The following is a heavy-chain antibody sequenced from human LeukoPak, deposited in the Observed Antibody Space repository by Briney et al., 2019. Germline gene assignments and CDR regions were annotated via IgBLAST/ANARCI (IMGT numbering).Heavy chain of an antibody. CDR1: GFTFSSYS. CDR3: AKRVDSYYDSSGYQRVPFQY. Sequence: GGSLRLSCAASGFTFSSYSMNWVRQAPGKVLEWVSSISSSSSYIYYADSVKGRFTISRDNAKNTLYLLMNSLRAEDTAVYYCAKRVDSYYDSSGYQRVPFQYWGQGTLVTVSS. V-gene: IGHV3-21*04. J-gene: IGHJ1*01. D-gene: IGHD3-22*01. CDR2: ISSSSSYI.